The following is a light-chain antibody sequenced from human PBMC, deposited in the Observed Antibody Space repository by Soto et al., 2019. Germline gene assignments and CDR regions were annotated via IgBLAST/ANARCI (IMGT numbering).Light chain of an antibody. CDR3: QQADSFPLT. Sequence: GDRVTITCRASQSISSWLAWYQQKPGKAPKLLIYDASSLESGVPSRFSGSGSGTEFTLTITSLQPDDFATYYCQQADSFPLTCGQGTRLEIK. V-gene: IGKV1-5*01. CDR1: QSISSW. CDR2: DAS. J-gene: IGKJ5*01.